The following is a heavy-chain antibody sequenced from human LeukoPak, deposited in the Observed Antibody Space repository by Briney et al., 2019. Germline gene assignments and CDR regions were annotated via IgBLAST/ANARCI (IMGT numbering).Heavy chain of an antibody. Sequence: PGGSLRLSCAASGFTFSSYAMSWVRQARGKGLEWVSAISGSGGSTYYADSVKGRFTISRDNSKNTLYLQMNSLRAEDTAVYYCAKDTEYSSTGVYYYYMDVWGKGTTVTVSS. J-gene: IGHJ6*03. D-gene: IGHD6-6*01. CDR1: GFTFSSYA. V-gene: IGHV3-23*01. CDR2: ISGSGGST. CDR3: AKDTEYSSTGVYYYYMDV.